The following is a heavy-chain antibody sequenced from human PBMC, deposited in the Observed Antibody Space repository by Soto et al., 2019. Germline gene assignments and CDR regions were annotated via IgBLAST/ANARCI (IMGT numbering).Heavy chain of an antibody. D-gene: IGHD2-15*01. Sequence: PVGSLRLSCAASGFTFSDYYMTWIRQAPGKGLEWVSYISSSGSGIYYPDSVKGRFTISRDNTKKSLYLQMSSLRAEDPAAYYCARAYSDAFDIWAQGTLVTVSS. CDR1: GFTFSDYY. J-gene: IGHJ3*02. CDR3: ARAYSDAFDI. V-gene: IGHV3-11*01. CDR2: ISSSGSGI.